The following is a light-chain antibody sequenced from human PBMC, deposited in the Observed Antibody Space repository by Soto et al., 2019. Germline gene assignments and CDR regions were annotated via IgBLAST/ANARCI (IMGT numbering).Light chain of an antibody. V-gene: IGKV1-5*03. CDR3: QQYYTYST. J-gene: IGKJ1*01. CDR2: KAS. CDR1: QTISSW. Sequence: IQMTLSPSTLSGTVRYRVTSTCRASQTISSWLAWYQQKPGKAPKLLIYKASTLKSGVPSRFSGSGSGTEFTLTISSLQPDDFSAYYCQQYYTYSTFGQGTKV.